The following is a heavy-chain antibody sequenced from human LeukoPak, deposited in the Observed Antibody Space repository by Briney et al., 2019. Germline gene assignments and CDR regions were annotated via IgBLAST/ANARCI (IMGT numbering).Heavy chain of an antibody. V-gene: IGHV3-13*01. D-gene: IGHD6-13*01. CDR3: ASSPAYSSSWYAIDN. CDR1: GFTFSNYD. CDR2: IGTAGDT. J-gene: IGHJ4*02. Sequence: GSLRLSCAASGFTFSNYDMHWVRQAAGKGLEWVSGIGTAGDTYYPGSVKGRFTISRENAKNSLYLHMNSLSAGDTAVYYCASSPAYSSSWYAIDNWGQGTLVNVSS.